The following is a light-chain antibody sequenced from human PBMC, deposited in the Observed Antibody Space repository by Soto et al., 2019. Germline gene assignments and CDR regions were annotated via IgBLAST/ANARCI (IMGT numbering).Light chain of an antibody. CDR2: AAS. J-gene: IGKJ5*01. V-gene: IGKV3-15*01. Sequence: EIVMTQSPATLSVSPGERATLSCSASQSVYTNLAGCQQKPGQAPRLLISAASTRATGIPARFSGSGSGTEVTLTISSRQSEDFAIYYCHQYNDWPITFGQGTRLEIK. CDR1: QSVYTN. CDR3: HQYNDWPIT.